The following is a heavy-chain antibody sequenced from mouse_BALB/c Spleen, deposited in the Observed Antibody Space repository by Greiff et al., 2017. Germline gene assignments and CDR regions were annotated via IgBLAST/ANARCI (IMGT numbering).Heavy chain of an antibody. CDR2: IDPANGNT. CDR3: ATGTPYAMDY. J-gene: IGHJ4*01. V-gene: IGHV14-3*02. D-gene: IGHD4-1*01. CDR1: GFNINDTY. Sequence: VQLQQSGAELVKPGASVKLSCTASGFNINDTYMHWVKQRPEQGLEWIGRIDPANGNTKYDPKFQGKATITADTSSNTAYLQLSSLTSEDTAVYYGATGTPYAMDYWGQGTSVTVSS.